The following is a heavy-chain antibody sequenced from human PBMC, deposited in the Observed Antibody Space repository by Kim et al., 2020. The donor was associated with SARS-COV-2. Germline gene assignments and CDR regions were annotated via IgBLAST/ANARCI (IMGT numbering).Heavy chain of an antibody. CDR3: ARIITMVRGVIMRYFDY. V-gene: IGHV3-21*01. CDR1: GFTFSSYS. D-gene: IGHD3-10*01. J-gene: IGHJ4*02. CDR2: ISSSSSYI. Sequence: GGSLRLSCAASGFTFSSYSMNWVRQAPGKGLEWVSSISSSSSYIYYADSVKGRFTISRDNAKNSLYLQMNSLRAEDTAVYYCARIITMVRGVIMRYFDYWGQGTLVTVSS.